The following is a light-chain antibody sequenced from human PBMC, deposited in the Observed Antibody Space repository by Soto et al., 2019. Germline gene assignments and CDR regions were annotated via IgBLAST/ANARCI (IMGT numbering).Light chain of an antibody. CDR2: AAS. J-gene: IGKJ4*01. V-gene: IGKV1-16*02. Sequence: DIQMTQSPSSLSASVGGTVTITCRASQDIGNFFAWFQQKPGTAPKSLISAASSLQSGVPSKFSVSGSGTDINLTINSLQPEDVATYYCQQYHSWPATFGGGTKVEI. CDR3: QQYHSWPAT. CDR1: QDIGNF.